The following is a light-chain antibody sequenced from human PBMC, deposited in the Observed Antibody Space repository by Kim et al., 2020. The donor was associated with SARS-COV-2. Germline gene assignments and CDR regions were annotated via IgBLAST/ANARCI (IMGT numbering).Light chain of an antibody. J-gene: IGLJ2*01. Sequence: GQKVTISCSGSSSNFGNNYVSWSPQRPGTAPQLLIYDNNKRPSGIPDRFPGSKSGTSATLGITGLQTGDEADYYCGTWDSSLSAVVFGGGTQLTVL. CDR1: SSNFGNNY. CDR3: GTWDSSLSAVV. V-gene: IGLV1-51*01. CDR2: DNN.